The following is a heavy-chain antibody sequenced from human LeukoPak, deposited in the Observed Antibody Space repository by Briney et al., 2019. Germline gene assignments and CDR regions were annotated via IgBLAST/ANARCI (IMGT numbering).Heavy chain of an antibody. CDR3: AKGGWVRGVITRYYFDY. Sequence: GGSLRLSCAASGFTFSADAMNWVRQAPGKGLEWVSAISGSGGSTYYADSVKGRLTISRDNSKNTLYLQMNSLRAEDTAVYYCAKGGWVRGVITRYYFDYWGQGTLVTVSS. CDR1: GFTFSADA. CDR2: ISGSGGST. D-gene: IGHD3-10*01. J-gene: IGHJ4*02. V-gene: IGHV3-23*01.